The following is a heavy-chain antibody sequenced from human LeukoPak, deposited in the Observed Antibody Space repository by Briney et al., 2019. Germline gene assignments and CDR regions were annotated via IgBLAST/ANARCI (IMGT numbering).Heavy chain of an antibody. J-gene: IGHJ4*02. CDR2: ISGSSGNT. Sequence: PGGSLRLSCAASGFTFSSYAMSWVRQAPGKGLEWVSAISGSSGNTYYADSVKGRFTISRDNSKNTLYLQMNNLRAEDTAVYYCAKTLGAYCGGDCYSLDYFDYWGQGTLVTVSS. V-gene: IGHV3-23*01. CDR3: AKTLGAYCGGDCYSLDYFDY. D-gene: IGHD2-21*02. CDR1: GFTFSSYA.